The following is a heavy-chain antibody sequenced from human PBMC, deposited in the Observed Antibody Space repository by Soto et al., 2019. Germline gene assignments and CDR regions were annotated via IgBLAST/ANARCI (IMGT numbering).Heavy chain of an antibody. D-gene: IGHD2-8*01. J-gene: IGHJ6*02. V-gene: IGHV1-2*02. CDR3: ARTQGYCTNGVCSNYHYYGMDV. Sequence: ASVKVSCKASGYTFSDYYIHWVRQAPGQGLEWMGWINPNSGGTNYAQRFQGRVTMTRDTSISTAYMELSRLRSDDTAVYYCARTQGYCTNGVCSNYHYYGMDVWGQGTTVTVSS. CDR1: GYTFSDYY. CDR2: INPNSGGT.